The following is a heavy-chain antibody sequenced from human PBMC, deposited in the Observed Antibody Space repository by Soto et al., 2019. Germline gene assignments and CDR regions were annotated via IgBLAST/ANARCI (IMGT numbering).Heavy chain of an antibody. CDR3: ARGDRGYSSSSLNDY. CDR1: GGSFSGYY. Sequence: QVQLQQWGAGLLKPSETLSLTCAVYGGSFSGYYWSWIRQPPGKGLEWIGEINHSGSTNYNPSLKSRVTISVDTSKNQCSLKLGSVTAADTAVYYCARGDRGYSSSSLNDYWGQGTLVTVSS. CDR2: INHSGST. D-gene: IGHD6-6*01. V-gene: IGHV4-34*01. J-gene: IGHJ4*02.